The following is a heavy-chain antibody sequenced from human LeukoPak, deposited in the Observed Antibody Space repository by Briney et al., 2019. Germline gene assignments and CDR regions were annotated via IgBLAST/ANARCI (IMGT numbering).Heavy chain of an antibody. CDR2: INSDGIST. J-gene: IGHJ4*02. Sequence: GGSLRLSCAASGFTFSSYWMHWVRQAPGKGLVWVSRINSDGISTSYAGSVKGRFTISRDNAKNTLYVQMNSLRAEDTAVYYCARDLNGHYLNYWGQGTLVTVSS. CDR1: GFTFSSYW. D-gene: IGHD2-8*01. V-gene: IGHV3-74*01. CDR3: ARDLNGHYLNY.